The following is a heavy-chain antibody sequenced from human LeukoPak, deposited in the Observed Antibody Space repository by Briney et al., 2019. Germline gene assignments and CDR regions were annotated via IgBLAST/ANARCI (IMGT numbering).Heavy chain of an antibody. CDR3: AKVVSWSGFPMDV. J-gene: IGHJ6*04. CDR1: GFTFDDYA. CDR2: ITWNSGNI. V-gene: IGHV3-9*01. D-gene: IGHD3-3*01. Sequence: PGGSLRLSCAASGFTFDDYAMHWVRQAPGKGLEWVSSITWNSGNIGYADSVKGRFAISRDNAKNSLYLQMNSLRAEDTALYYCAKVVSWSGFPMDVWGKGTTVTVSS.